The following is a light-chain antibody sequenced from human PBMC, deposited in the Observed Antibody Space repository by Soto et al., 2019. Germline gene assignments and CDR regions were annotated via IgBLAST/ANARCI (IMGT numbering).Light chain of an antibody. CDR3: QEYGRSGLT. Sequence: EIVLTQSPGTLSLSPGERATLSCRASQSVSSSYLAWYQQKPGQAPRLLIYGASSRATGIPDRFSGSGSGTDFSLTIIRLEPEVFAVYYCQEYGRSGLTFGGGTKVELK. CDR1: QSVSSSY. V-gene: IGKV3-20*01. J-gene: IGKJ4*01. CDR2: GAS.